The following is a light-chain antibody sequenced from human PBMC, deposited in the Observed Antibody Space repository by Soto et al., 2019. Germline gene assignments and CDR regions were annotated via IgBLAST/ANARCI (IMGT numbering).Light chain of an antibody. CDR2: GAS. J-gene: IGKJ4*01. CDR3: QQYNNWPLT. Sequence: DIVMTQSPATLSVPPGERATISCRASQSVSSNLAWYQQTPGQAPRLLIYGASTRATGIPARFSGSGSATEFTLTISSLQSEDFAVYYCQQYNNWPLTFGGGTKV. V-gene: IGKV3-15*01. CDR1: QSVSSN.